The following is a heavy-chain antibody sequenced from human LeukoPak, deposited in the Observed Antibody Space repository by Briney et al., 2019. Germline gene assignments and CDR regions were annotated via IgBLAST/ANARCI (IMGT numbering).Heavy chain of an antibody. CDR1: GYSFTSYW. J-gene: IGHJ4*02. CDR3: AIAGYYDSSGYYY. V-gene: IGHV5-51*01. Sequence: GESLKISCEGSGYSFTSYWIGWVRQMPGKGLEWMGIIYPGDSDTRYSPSFQGQVTISADKSISTAYLQWSSLKASDTAMYYCAIAGYYDSSGYYYWGQGTLVTVSS. CDR2: IYPGDSDT. D-gene: IGHD3-22*01.